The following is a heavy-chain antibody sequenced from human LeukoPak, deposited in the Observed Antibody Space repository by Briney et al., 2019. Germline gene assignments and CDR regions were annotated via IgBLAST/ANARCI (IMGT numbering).Heavy chain of an antibody. V-gene: IGHV1-18*01. J-gene: IGHJ4*02. CDR1: GYTFTSYG. CDR2: ISAYNGNT. Sequence: ASVKVSCKASGYTFTSYGISWVRQAPGQGLEWMGWISAYNGNTNYAQKLQGRVTMTTDTSTSTAYMELRSLRSDDTAVYYCAAYSSGWYVGAPPDYWGQGTLVTVSS. D-gene: IGHD6-19*01. CDR3: AAYSSGWYVGAPPDY.